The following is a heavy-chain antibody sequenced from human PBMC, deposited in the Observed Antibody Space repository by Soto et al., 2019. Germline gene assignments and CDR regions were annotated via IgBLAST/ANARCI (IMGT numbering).Heavy chain of an antibody. CDR2: IYYSGST. V-gene: IGHV4-31*03. CDR3: ARESGGYNSSTRYGLDV. Sequence: IISLTSTVSGGNIISVGHYWTWNRKQPGKGLEWIGYIYYSGSTDYNPSLKSRVTISVDRSKNQFSLNLSSVTAADTAIYYCARESGGYNSSTRYGLDVWGQGTKVTGS. J-gene: IGHJ6*02. D-gene: IGHD6-25*01. CDR1: GGNIISVGHY.